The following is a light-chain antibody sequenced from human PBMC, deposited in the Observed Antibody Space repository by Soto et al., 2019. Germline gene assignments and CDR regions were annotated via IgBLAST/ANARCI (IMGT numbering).Light chain of an antibody. CDR2: AAS. CDR3: QKYNSAPRD. J-gene: IGKJ4*01. V-gene: IGKV1-27*01. CDR1: QGISNF. Sequence: DIQMTQSPSSLSVSVGDRVTITCRASQGISNFLAWFQQKPGKVPKLLIYAASTLHSGVPSRFSGSGSGTAFILTISSLQPEDVAIYDWQKYNSAPRDFGGGTKVEIK.